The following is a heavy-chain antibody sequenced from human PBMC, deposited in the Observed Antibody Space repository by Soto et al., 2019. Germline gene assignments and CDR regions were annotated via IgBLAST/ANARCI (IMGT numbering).Heavy chain of an antibody. Sequence: SETLSLTCTVSGGSISSGDYYWSWIRQPPGKGLEWIGYIYYSGSTYYNPSLKSRVTISVDTSKNQFSLKLSSVTAADTAVYYCASLSLYDFWSGMDVWGQGTTVTVSS. CDR2: IYYSGST. CDR1: GGSISSGDYY. V-gene: IGHV4-30-4*01. J-gene: IGHJ6*02. CDR3: ASLSLYDFWSGMDV. D-gene: IGHD3-3*01.